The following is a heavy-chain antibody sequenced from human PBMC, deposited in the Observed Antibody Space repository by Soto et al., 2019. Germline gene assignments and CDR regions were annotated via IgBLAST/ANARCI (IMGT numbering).Heavy chain of an antibody. CDR2: IYYSGST. CDR1: GGSISSYY. D-gene: IGHD3-3*02. J-gene: IGHJ6*04. CDR3: ARGEGGGPPELAMDV. V-gene: IGHV4-59*01. Sequence: SETLSLTCTVSGGSISSYYWSWIRQPPGKGLEWIGYIYYSGSTNYNPSLKSRVTISVDTSKNQFSLKLSSVTAADTAVYYCARGEGGGPPELAMDVWCKGTTVTVSS.